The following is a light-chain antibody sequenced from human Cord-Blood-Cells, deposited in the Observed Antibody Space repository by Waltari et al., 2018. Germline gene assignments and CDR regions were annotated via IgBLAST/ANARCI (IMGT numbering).Light chain of an antibody. Sequence: EMVLTQSPATLSLSPGERATLSCRASQSVSSYLAWYQQKPGQAPRLLIYDASNRATGIPARFSGSGSGTEFPLTISSLEPEDFAVYYCQQRSNWPPLTFGGGTKVEIK. CDR2: DAS. J-gene: IGKJ4*01. CDR1: QSVSSY. CDR3: QQRSNWPPLT. V-gene: IGKV3-11*01.